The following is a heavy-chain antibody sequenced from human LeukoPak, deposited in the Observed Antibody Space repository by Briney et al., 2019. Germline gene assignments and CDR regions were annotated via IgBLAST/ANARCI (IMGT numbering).Heavy chain of an antibody. Sequence: PGGSLRLSCAASGFTFSSYSMNWVRQAPGKGLEWVSAISGSGGSTYYADSVKGRFTISRDNSKNTLYLQMNSLRAEDTAVYYCAKGRGSGSTNHAFDIWGQGTMVTVSS. CDR2: ISGSGGST. V-gene: IGHV3-23*01. CDR1: GFTFSSYS. D-gene: IGHD3-10*01. J-gene: IGHJ3*02. CDR3: AKGRGSGSTNHAFDI.